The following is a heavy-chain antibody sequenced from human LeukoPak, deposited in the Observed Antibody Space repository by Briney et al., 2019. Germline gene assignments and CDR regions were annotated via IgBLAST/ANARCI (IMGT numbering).Heavy chain of an antibody. CDR2: IKPDGSEK. CDR1: GFTLSTYW. Sequence: GGSLRLSCAASGFTLSTYWMGWVRQAPGKGLEWVAKIKPDGSEKDHVDSVKGRFTISRDNAKNSLYLQLNSLRAEDTAVYYCARSRFYFDYWGQGTLVTVSS. J-gene: IGHJ4*02. V-gene: IGHV3-7*01. CDR3: ARSRFYFDY.